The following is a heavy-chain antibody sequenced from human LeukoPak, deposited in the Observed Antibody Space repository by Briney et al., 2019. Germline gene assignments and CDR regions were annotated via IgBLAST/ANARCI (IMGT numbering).Heavy chain of an antibody. D-gene: IGHD4/OR15-4a*01. J-gene: IGHJ4*02. CDR2: ISWNSGSI. CDR3: ANLVPPFDY. V-gene: IGHV3-9*01. CDR1: GFTFDDYA. Sequence: GRSLRLSCAASGFTFDDYAMHWVRQAPGKGLEWVSGISWNSGSIGYADSVKGRFTISRDNAKNSLYLQMNSLRAEDTALYYCANLVPPFDYWGQGTLVTVSS.